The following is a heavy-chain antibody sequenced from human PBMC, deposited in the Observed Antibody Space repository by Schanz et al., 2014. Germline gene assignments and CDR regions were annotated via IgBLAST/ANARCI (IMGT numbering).Heavy chain of an antibody. CDR2: IGGDASRT. Sequence: EVHLVESGGGLVQPGGSLRLSCAASGFNFITFAMSWVRQAPGKGPEWVSAIGGDASRTYYADSVKGRFTISRDNSKSPLFLQMNSMSADAPALYYCARPPPLVRGIAGWFGPWGQGSLVTVSS. D-gene: IGHD3-10*01. J-gene: IGHJ5*02. CDR1: GFNFITFA. V-gene: IGHV3-23*04. CDR3: ARPPPLVRGIAGWFGP.